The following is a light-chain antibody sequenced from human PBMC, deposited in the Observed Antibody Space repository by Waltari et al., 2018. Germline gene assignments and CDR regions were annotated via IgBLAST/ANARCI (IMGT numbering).Light chain of an antibody. V-gene: IGKV2-28*01. CDR3: MQALQTSYT. CDR2: LGS. Sequence: DIVMTQSPLSLPVTPGEPASLSCRSRQSLLHSNGYNYLYWYLQKPGQSPQLLIYLGSNRASGVPDRFSGSGSGTDFTLKISRVEAEDVGVYYCMQALQTSYTFGQGTKLEIK. J-gene: IGKJ2*01. CDR1: QSLLHSNGYNY.